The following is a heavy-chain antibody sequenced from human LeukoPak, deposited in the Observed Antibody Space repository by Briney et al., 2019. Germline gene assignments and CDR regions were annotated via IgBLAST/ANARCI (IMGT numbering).Heavy chain of an antibody. CDR3: ARAPRGYSYGRHWFDP. V-gene: IGHV4-59*01. CDR1: GGSISSYY. Sequence: PSETLSLTRTVSGGSISSYYWSWIRQPPGKGLEWIGYIYYSGSTNYNPSLKSRVTISVDTSKNQFSLKLSSVTAADTAVYYCARAPRGYSYGRHWFDPWGQGTLVTVSS. D-gene: IGHD5-18*01. J-gene: IGHJ5*02. CDR2: IYYSGST.